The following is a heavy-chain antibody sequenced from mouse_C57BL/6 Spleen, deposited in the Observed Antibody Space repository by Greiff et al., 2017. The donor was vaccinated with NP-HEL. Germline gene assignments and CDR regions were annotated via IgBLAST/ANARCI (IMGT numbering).Heavy chain of an antibody. CDR2: ISYDGSN. CDR3: AREISWDYFDY. Sequence: DVQLQESGPGLVKPSQSLSLTCSVTGYSITSGYYWNWIRQFPGNKLEWMGYISYDGSNNYNPSLKNRISITRDTSKNQFFLKLNSVTTEDTATYYCAREISWDYFDYWGQGTTLTVSS. CDR1: GYSITSGYY. J-gene: IGHJ2*01. V-gene: IGHV3-6*01.